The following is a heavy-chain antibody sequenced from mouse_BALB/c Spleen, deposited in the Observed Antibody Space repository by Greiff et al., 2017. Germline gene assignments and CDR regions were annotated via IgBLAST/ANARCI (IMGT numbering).Heavy chain of an antibody. CDR2: INPSTGYT. D-gene: IGHD2-14*01. CDR3: ARYYRYERYFDV. V-gene: IGHV1-7*01. J-gene: IGHJ1*01. Sequence: QVQLQQSGAELAKPGASVKMSCKASGYTFTSYWMHWVKQRPGQGLEWIGYINPSTGYTEYNQKFKDKATLTADKSSSTAYMQLSSPTSEDSAVYYCARYYRYERYFDVWGAGTTVTVSS. CDR1: GYTFTSYW.